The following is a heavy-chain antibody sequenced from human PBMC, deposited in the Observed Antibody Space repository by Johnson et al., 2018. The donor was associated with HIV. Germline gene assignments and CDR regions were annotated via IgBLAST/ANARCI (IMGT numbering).Heavy chain of an antibody. D-gene: IGHD6-6*01. CDR2: ISYDGSNK. Sequence: QVQLVESGGGVVQPGRSLRLSCAASGFTFSNFAMHWVRQAPGKGLEWVAVISYDGSNKYYADSVKGRFTISRDNSKNTLYLQMNSLRAEDTAVYYCARVYSSSSAHAFDIWGQGTMVTVSS. CDR1: GFTFSNFA. J-gene: IGHJ3*02. CDR3: ARVYSSSSAHAFDI. V-gene: IGHV3-30*04.